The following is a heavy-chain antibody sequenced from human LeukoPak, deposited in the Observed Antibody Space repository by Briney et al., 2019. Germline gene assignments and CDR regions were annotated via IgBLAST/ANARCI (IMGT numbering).Heavy chain of an antibody. Sequence: SETPSLTCTASGGSISTYYWTWIRQPPGKGLGWVGYIYSSGTTNYNPSLNSRVTISVDTSKNQVSLKLSSVTAADTAVYYCAGESGGSYYDYWGQGTRVTVSS. CDR2: IYSSGTT. D-gene: IGHD3-16*01. J-gene: IGHJ4*02. CDR1: GGSISTYY. V-gene: IGHV4-59*01. CDR3: AGESGGSYYDY.